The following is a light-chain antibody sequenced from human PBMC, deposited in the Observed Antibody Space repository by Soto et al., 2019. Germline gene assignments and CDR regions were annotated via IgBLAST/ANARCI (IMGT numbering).Light chain of an antibody. CDR2: GTS. Sequence: TPSPAFVSASLGARSTLSCSASNEVSSSYLAWYQQKPGKAPRFLIYGTSSRATGVPYRFSGSGSGTDFTLTISRLEPEDFAMYYCQQFSSYPLTFGGGTKVDNK. CDR3: QQFSSYPLT. CDR1: NEVSSSY. J-gene: IGKJ4*01. V-gene: IGKV3-20*01.